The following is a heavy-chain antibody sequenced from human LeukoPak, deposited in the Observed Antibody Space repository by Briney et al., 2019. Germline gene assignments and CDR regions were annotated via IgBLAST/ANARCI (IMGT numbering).Heavy chain of an antibody. Sequence: ASVKVSCKASGYIFTGYYMHWVRQAPGQGREGMGWINPNRGDTNYEQKFQGSGTMTRDTSISTAYMELSRLRSDDTAVYYCARVRYRLAETYIDYWGQGTLVTVSS. D-gene: IGHD3-16*01. CDR2: INPNRGDT. J-gene: IGHJ4*02. V-gene: IGHV1-2*02. CDR1: GYIFTGYY. CDR3: ARVRYRLAETYIDY.